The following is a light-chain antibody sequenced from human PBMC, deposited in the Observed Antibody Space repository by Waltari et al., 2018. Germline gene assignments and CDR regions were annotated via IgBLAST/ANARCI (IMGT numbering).Light chain of an antibody. J-gene: IGLJ1*01. CDR2: EVS. V-gene: IGLV2-14*01. Sequence: QSALTQPASVSGSPGQSITISCTGPSSDVGGYNYVSWYQQHPGKAPKLMIDEVSNRPSGVSNRFSGSKSGNTASLTISGLQAEDEADYYCSSYTSSSTIVFGTGTKVTVL. CDR1: SSDVGGYNY. CDR3: SSYTSSSTIV.